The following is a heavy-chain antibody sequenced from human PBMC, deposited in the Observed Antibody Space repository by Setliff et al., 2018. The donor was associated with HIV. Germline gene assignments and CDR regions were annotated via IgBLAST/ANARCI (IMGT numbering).Heavy chain of an antibody. V-gene: IGHV4-59*05. CDR1: GDSISGYY. CDR2: IFNDGRT. CDR3: ARHFPSISLFFGDPGPFDR. D-gene: IGHD3-10*01. Sequence: SETLSLTCTVSGDSISGYYWSWVRQPPGKGLEWIGSIFNDGRTYYNPSLKSRITIPMDTSTNQFSLKLSSVTAADTAVYFCARHFPSISLFFGDPGPFDRWGQGALVTVSS. J-gene: IGHJ4*02.